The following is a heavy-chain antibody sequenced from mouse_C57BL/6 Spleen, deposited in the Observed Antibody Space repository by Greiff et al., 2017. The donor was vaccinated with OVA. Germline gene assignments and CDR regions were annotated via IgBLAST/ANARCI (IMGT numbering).Heavy chain of an antibody. Sequence: VNVVESGPGLVAPSQSLSITCTVSGFSLTSYGVHWVRQPPGTGLEWLVVIWSDGSTNYNSALKSRLSISKDNSKSQVFLKMNSLQTDDTAMYDCARHSFYAMDYWGQGTSVTVSS. CDR3: ARHSFYAMDY. V-gene: IGHV2-6-1*01. J-gene: IGHJ4*01. CDR2: IWSDGST. CDR1: GFSLTSYG.